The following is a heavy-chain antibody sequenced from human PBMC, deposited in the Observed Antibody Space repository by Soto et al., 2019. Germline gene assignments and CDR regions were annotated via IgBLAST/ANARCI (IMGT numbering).Heavy chain of an antibody. CDR3: ARAPMVYANKFDY. J-gene: IGHJ4*02. D-gene: IGHD2-8*01. V-gene: IGHV1-69*13. CDR1: GGTFSSYA. Sequence: SVKVSCKASGGTFSSYAISWVRQAPGQGLEWMGGIIPIFGTANYAQKFQGRVTITADESTSTAYMELSSLRSEDTAVYYCARAPMVYANKFDYWGQGTLVTVSS. CDR2: IIPIFGTA.